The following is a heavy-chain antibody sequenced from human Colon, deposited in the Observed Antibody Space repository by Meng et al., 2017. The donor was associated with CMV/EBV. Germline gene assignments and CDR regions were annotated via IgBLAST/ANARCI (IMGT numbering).Heavy chain of an antibody. D-gene: IGHD3-16*01. J-gene: IGHJ4*02. CDR1: GYTFTNFD. Sequence: KVSCKDSGYTFTNFDISWVRQAAGQGLEWMGWMNSNSGTPAYVQKFQGRITMTRNTSISTVYMELNSLRSDDTAVYYCARGGVSYDYWGQGTLVTVSS. CDR2: MNSNSGTP. CDR3: ARGGVSYDY. V-gene: IGHV1-8*01.